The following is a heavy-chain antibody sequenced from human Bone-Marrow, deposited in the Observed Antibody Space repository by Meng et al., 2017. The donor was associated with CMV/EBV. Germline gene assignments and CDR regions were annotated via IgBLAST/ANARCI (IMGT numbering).Heavy chain of an antibody. D-gene: IGHD1-7*01. CDR1: AFTFSSYE. CDR3: ARPHINGTTPFAY. Sequence: GGSLRLSCAASAFTFSSYEVNWVRQAPGKGLEWVSYISSSGNTIYYADSVKGRFTISRDNAKNFLYLQMNSLRVEDTAVYYCARPHINGTTPFAYWGQGTLVTVSS. CDR2: ISSSGNTI. J-gene: IGHJ4*02. V-gene: IGHV3-48*03.